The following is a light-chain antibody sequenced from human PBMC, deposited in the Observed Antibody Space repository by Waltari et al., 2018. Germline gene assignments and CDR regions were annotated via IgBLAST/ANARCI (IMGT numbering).Light chain of an antibody. V-gene: IGKV1-9*01. CDR1: QVITSH. Sequence: DIQLTQSPSFLSASVGDRVTVTCRASQVITSHLAWYQQKPGKAPKLLIYAASTLNSGVPSMFSGSGSGTEFTLTINSLQPEDFATYYCQHLNSYPPFSFGPGTKVDIK. CDR3: QHLNSYPPFS. CDR2: AAS. J-gene: IGKJ3*01.